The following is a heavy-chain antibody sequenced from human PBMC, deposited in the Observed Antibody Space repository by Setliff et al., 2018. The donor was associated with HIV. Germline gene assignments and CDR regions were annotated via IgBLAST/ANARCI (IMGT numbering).Heavy chain of an antibody. V-gene: IGHV4-4*07. J-gene: IGHJ4*02. Sequence: SETLSLTCTSSGDSISGYYWSWIRQPAGKGLEWIGRIYTSGSTNYNPSLKSRVTMSVDTSKNQFSLKLSSVTAADTAVYYCARDPPGYGDSNDYWGQGMLVTVSS. CDR3: ARDPPGYGDSNDY. CDR2: IYTSGST. D-gene: IGHD4-17*01. CDR1: GDSISGYY.